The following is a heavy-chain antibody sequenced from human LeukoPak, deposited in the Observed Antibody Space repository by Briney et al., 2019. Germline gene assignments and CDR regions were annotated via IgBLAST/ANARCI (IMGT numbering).Heavy chain of an antibody. J-gene: IGHJ4*02. CDR1: GFTFGDYA. CDR3: TRAAGDSSPFAY. V-gene: IGHV3-49*04. Sequence: GGSLRLSCTASGFTFGDYAMSWVRQAPGKGLEGVGFIRSKDDGGTTEYAASVKGRFTISRDDSKSIAYLQMNSLKTEDTAVYYCTRAAGDSSPFAYWGQGTLVTVSS. CDR2: IRSKDDGGTT. D-gene: IGHD7-27*01.